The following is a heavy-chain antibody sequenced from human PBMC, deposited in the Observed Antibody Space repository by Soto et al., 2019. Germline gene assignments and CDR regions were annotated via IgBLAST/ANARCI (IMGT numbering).Heavy chain of an antibody. Sequence: SETLSLTCAVYGGSFSGYYWSWIRQPPGKGLEWIGEINHSGSTNYNPSLKSRVTISVDTSKNQFSLKLSSVTAADTAVYYCARVKVVTAIRYYYYCGMDVWGQGTTVTVS. CDR3: ARVKVVTAIRYYYYCGMDV. V-gene: IGHV4-34*01. CDR2: INHSGST. CDR1: GGSFSGYY. D-gene: IGHD2-21*02. J-gene: IGHJ6*02.